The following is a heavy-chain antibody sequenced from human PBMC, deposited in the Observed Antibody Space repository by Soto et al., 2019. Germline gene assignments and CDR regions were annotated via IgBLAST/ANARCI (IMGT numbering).Heavy chain of an antibody. D-gene: IGHD3-16*01. CDR3: AREGIGGGFEY. CDR2: INAGNGNT. Sequence: QVQLVQSGAEVKKPGASVKVSCKASGYTFTSYAMHWVRQAPGQRLEWMGWINAGNGNTKYSQKFQGRVTITRDTSASTAYMERSSLRSEDTAVYYCAREGIGGGFEYWGQGTLVTVSS. V-gene: IGHV1-3*01. CDR1: GYTFTSYA. J-gene: IGHJ4*02.